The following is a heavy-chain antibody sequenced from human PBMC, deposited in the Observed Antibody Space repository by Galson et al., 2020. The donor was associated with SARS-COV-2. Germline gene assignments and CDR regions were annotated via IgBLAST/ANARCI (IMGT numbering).Heavy chain of an antibody. CDR2: IYHSGST. Sequence: SETLSLTCTVSGYSISSGYNWGWLRQPPGNGLEWIGSIYHSGSTYYNPSLKSRVTISVDTSKNQFSLKLSSVTAADTAVYYCARTRRYCSGGSCYPGLFDPWGQGTLVTVSS. CDR3: ARTRRYCSGGSCYPGLFDP. J-gene: IGHJ5*02. CDR1: GYSISSGYN. D-gene: IGHD2-15*01. V-gene: IGHV4-38-2*02.